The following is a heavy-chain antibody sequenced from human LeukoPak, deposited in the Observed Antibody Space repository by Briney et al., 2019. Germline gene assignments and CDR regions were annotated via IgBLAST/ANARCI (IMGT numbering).Heavy chain of an antibody. CDR3: ARELLGDGYTPYDAFDI. CDR1: GGSFSGYY. D-gene: IGHD5-24*01. J-gene: IGHJ3*02. CDR2: INHSGST. Sequence: SETLSLTCAAYGGSFSGYYWSWIRQSPGKGLEWIGEINHSGSTNYNPSLKSRVTISVDTSKNQFSLKLSSVTAADTAVYYCARELLGDGYTPYDAFDIWGQGTMVTVSS. V-gene: IGHV4-34*01.